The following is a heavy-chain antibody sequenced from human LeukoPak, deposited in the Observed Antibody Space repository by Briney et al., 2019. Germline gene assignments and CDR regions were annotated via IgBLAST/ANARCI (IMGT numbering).Heavy chain of an antibody. Sequence: GGSLRLSCAASGFTVSSNYMSWVRQAPGKGLEWVSVIYSGGSTYYADSVKGRYTISRDNSKNMVWLQINSPTAEDTATYYCAKDGNWARFEDWGQGTLVTVSS. CDR1: GFTVSSNY. CDR2: IYSGGST. V-gene: IGHV3-53*01. J-gene: IGHJ4*02. D-gene: IGHD7-27*01. CDR3: AKDGNWARFED.